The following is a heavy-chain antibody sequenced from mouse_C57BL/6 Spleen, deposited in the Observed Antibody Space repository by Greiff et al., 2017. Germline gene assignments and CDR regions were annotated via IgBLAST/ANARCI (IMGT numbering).Heavy chain of an antibody. J-gene: IGHJ1*03. CDR2: IDPSDSET. V-gene: IGHV1-52*01. Sequence: QVQLQQPGAELVRPGSSVKLSCKASGYTFTSYWMHWVKQRPIQGLEWIGNIDPSDSETHYNQKFKDKATLTVDKSSSTAYMQLSSLTSEDSAVYYCAGRGADLPDVWGTGTTVTVSS. CDR3: AGRGADLPDV. CDR1: GYTFTSYW.